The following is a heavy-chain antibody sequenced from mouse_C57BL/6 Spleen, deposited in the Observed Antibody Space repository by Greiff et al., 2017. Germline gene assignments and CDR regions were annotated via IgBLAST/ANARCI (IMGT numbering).Heavy chain of an antibody. D-gene: IGHD1-1*01. Sequence: EVQLVESVAELVRPGASVKLSCTASGFNIKNTYMHWVKQRPEQGLEWIGRIDPANGNTKYAPKFQGKATITADTSSNTAYLQLSRLTSEDTAIYYCARSDYGSRAWFAYWGQGTLVTVSA. CDR3: ARSDYGSRAWFAY. V-gene: IGHV14-3*01. CDR2: IDPANGNT. J-gene: IGHJ3*01. CDR1: GFNIKNTY.